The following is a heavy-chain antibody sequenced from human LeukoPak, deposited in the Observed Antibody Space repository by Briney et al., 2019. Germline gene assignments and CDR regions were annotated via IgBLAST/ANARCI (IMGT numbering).Heavy chain of an antibody. Sequence: SVKVSCKASGGTFSSYAISWVRQAPGQGLEWMGRIIPILGIANYAQKFQGRVTITADKSTSTAYMELSSLRSEDTAVYYCARELRGYSGYEAYYYYGMDVWGQGTTVTVSS. CDR3: ARELRGYSGYEAYYYYGMDV. V-gene: IGHV1-69*04. CDR2: IIPILGIA. J-gene: IGHJ6*02. CDR1: GGTFSSYA. D-gene: IGHD5-12*01.